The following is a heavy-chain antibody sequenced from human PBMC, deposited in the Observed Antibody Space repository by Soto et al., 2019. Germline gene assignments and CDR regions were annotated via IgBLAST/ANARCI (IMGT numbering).Heavy chain of an antibody. D-gene: IGHD4-17*01. CDR1: GYTFTSYY. CDR2: INPSGGST. V-gene: IGHV1-46*01. Sequence: QVQLVQSGAEVKKPGASVKVSCKASGYTFTSYYMHWVRQDPGQGLEWMGIINPSGGSTSYAQKFQGRVTRTRDTSTSTVYMELSSLRSEDTAVYYCAREPRPDFGDPPYYFDYWGQGTLVTVSS. J-gene: IGHJ4*02. CDR3: AREPRPDFGDPPYYFDY.